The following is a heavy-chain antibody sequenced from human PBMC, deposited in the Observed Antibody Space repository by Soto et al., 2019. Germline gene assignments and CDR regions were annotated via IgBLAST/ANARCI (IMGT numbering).Heavy chain of an antibody. CDR3: ARSFSIAFGV. CDR2: IEGGSGDR. CDR1: GYIFTDYS. Sequence: QVHLLQSGAEVKKPGASVRVSCKASGYIFTDYSIHWVRQAPGQGLEWMGWIEGGSGDRQYSQELQGRVTFTKDTSASTAYMELSRLNSEDTAVYYCARSFSIAFGVWGQGTMVSVSS. D-gene: IGHD2-21*01. J-gene: IGHJ3*01. V-gene: IGHV1-3*01.